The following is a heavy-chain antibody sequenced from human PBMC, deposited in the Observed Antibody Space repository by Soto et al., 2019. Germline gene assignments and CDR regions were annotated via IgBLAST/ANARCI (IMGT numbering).Heavy chain of an antibody. J-gene: IGHJ4*02. CDR1: GFTFSAYA. CDR2: LSPNGETT. CDR3: AKCGGFSGSYHFIY. Sequence: EEQLLESGGGLVQPGGSLRLSCAASGFTFSAYAMTWVRQAPGGGLEWVSSLSPNGETTYYADSVTGRFTVSRDNSRDSLYLQMDSLRAEDTAIYFCAKCGGFSGSYHFIYWGQGTLVTVSS. D-gene: IGHD1-26*01. V-gene: IGHV3-23*01.